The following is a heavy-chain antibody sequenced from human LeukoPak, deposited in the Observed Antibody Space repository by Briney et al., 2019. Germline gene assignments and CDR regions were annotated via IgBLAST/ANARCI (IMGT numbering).Heavy chain of an antibody. D-gene: IGHD4-23*01. CDR1: GGSFSISY. V-gene: IGHV4-39*07. J-gene: IGHJ6*02. CDR2: IYYSGST. Sequence: SETLSLTFGVSGGSFSISYWSWIRQPPGKGLEWIGSIYYSGSTYYNPSLKSRVTISVDTSKNQFSLKLSSVTAADTAVYYCARDGGISRTVVTPSYGMDVWGQGTTVTVSS. CDR3: ARDGGISRTVVTPSYGMDV.